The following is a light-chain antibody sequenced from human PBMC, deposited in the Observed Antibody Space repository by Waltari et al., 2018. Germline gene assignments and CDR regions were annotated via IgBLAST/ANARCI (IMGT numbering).Light chain of an antibody. J-gene: IGLJ2*01. CDR1: SSDVVGFNF. CDR3: SSYTSSTSVV. CDR2: DVN. Sequence: QSALTQPASVSGSPGQSITISCTGTSSDVVGFNFFSWYQHHPGKAPKLLIYDVNNRPSGVSDRFSDSKSGNTASLTISGLQAEDEADYYCSSYTSSTSVVFGGGTQLTVL. V-gene: IGLV2-14*03.